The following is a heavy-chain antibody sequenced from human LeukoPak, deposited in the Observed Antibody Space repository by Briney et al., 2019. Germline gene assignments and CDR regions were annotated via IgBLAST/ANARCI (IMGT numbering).Heavy chain of an antibody. CDR2: INSDGSST. CDR3: ARVLGYSYGFGFDY. V-gene: IGHV3-74*01. D-gene: IGHD5-18*01. Sequence: GGSLRLSCAPSVFTFSSYWMHWVRHAPGKGLVWVSRINSDGSSTSYADSVKGRYTISRDNAKNTLYLQMNSLRAEDTAVYYCARVLGYSYGFGFDYWGQGTLVTVSS. J-gene: IGHJ4*02. CDR1: VFTFSSYW.